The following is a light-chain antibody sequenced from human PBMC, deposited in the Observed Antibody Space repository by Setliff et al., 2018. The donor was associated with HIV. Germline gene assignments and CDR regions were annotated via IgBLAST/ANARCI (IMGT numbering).Light chain of an antibody. CDR1: SSDVGSYNY. V-gene: IGLV2-11*01. CDR3: SSYTSSSTVV. Sequence: QSVLAQPRSVSGSPGQSVTIPCTGTSSDVGSYNYVTWYQQHPGKAPKLMIYDVSKRPSGVSNRFSGSKSGNTASLTISGLQAEDEADYYCSSYTSSSTVVFGGGTKVTVL. J-gene: IGLJ2*01. CDR2: DVS.